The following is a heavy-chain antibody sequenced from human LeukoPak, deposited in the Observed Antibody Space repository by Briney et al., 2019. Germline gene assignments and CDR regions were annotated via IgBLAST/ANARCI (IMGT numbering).Heavy chain of an antibody. CDR3: ARQLVVATTPYFDY. J-gene: IGHJ4*02. Sequence: GESLQISCKVSEYTFTTYWIGWVRQMPGKDLEWMGIIYPGDSDTRYSPSFQGQVTFPADKSISTVYLQWSSLKASDTAMYYCARQLVVATTPYFDYWGQGTLVTVSS. V-gene: IGHV5-51*01. CDR2: IYPGDSDT. D-gene: IGHD2-15*01. CDR1: EYTFTTYW.